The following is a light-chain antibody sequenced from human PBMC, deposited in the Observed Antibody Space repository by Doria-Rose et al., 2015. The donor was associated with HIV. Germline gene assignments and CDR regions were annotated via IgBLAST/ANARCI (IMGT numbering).Light chain of an antibody. J-gene: IGKJ1*01. CDR3: HQYGTSWM. CDR1: QSFSSTY. Sequence: TQSPGTLSLSPGERATLSCRASQSFSSTYLAWYQQKPGRAPSLLIYDGSTRATGIPDRFSASGSGTDFTLTINRLEPEDFALYYCHQYGTSWMFGQGTKVEI. CDR2: DGS. V-gene: IGKV3-20*01.